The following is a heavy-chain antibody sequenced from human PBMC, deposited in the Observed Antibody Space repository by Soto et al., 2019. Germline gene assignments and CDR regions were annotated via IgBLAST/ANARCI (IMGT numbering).Heavy chain of an antibody. Sequence: QVQLQESGPGLVKPSQTLSLTCTVSGGSISSGGYYWSWIRQHPGKGLEWIGYIYYSGSTYYNPSLKSRVTKSEDTSKNQCTLKLSSVTAADTAVEYCARAFLEYQRRGGWFDPRGQGTLVTVSS. J-gene: IGHJ5*02. CDR1: GGSISSGGYY. D-gene: IGHD2-2*01. CDR2: IYYSGST. CDR3: ARAFLEYQRRGGWFDP. V-gene: IGHV4-31*03.